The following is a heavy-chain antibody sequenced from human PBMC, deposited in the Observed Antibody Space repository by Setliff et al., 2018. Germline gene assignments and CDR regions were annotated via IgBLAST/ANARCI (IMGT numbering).Heavy chain of an antibody. V-gene: IGHV4-34*01. CDR1: GGSFSNYY. J-gene: IGHJ5*02. CDR3: ARDQFRNSGGLYS. Sequence: ETLSLTCAVYGGSFSNYYWSWIRQPPGKGLEWLGEVSHSGSTNYNPSVKGRFTIFRDNSKNTLYLQMSSLRPDDTAMYYCARDQFRNSGGLYSWGQGTLVTVSS. CDR2: VSHSGST. D-gene: IGHD1-7*01.